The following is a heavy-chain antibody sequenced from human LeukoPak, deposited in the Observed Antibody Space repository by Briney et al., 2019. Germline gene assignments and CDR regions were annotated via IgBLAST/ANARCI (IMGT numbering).Heavy chain of an antibody. CDR2: IGGSGGNI. CDR3: AKDVRWSFDF. D-gene: IGHD4-23*01. J-gene: IGHJ4*02. Sequence: GGSLRLSCAASGFTFTSNGMRWVRQAPGKGLEWVSVIGGSGGNIHYADSVKGRFTISRDNSKNTVYLQMSSLRAEDTATYYCAKDVRWSFDFWGQGTLVTVSS. CDR1: GFTFTSNG. V-gene: IGHV3-23*01.